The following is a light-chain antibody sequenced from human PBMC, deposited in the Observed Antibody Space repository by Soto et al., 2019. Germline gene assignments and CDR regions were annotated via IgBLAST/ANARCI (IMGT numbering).Light chain of an antibody. CDR2: EVS. J-gene: IGLJ1*01. Sequence: QSVLTQPASVSGSPVQSITISCTGTSSDVGGYNYVSWYQQHSGKAPKLMIYEVSNRPSGVSNRFSGSKSGNTASLTISGLQAEDEADYYCSSYTSSSPYVFGTGTKVTVL. V-gene: IGLV2-14*01. CDR1: SSDVGGYNY. CDR3: SSYTSSSPYV.